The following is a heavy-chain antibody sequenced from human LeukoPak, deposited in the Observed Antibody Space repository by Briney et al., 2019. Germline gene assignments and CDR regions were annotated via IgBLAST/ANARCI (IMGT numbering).Heavy chain of an antibody. D-gene: IGHD3-16*01. J-gene: IGHJ4*02. CDR2: ISSSSSYI. CDR1: GFTFSSYS. CDR3: AKGRYDSRIDY. V-gene: IGHV3-21*01. Sequence: GGSLRLSCAASGFTFSSYSMNWVRQAAGKGLEWVSSISSSSSYIYYADSVKGRFTISRDNSKNTLYLQMNSLRAEDTAVYYCAKGRYDSRIDYWGQGTLVTVSS.